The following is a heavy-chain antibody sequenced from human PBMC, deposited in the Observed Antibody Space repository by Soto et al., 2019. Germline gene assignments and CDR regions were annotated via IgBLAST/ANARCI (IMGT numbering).Heavy chain of an antibody. D-gene: IGHD3-22*01. Sequence: WGSLRLSCAASGFTVISNYISFFRHSPFKWLEWVSVIYSGGSTYYADSVKGRFTISRDNSKNTLYLQMNSLRAEDTAVYYCARDPEYYYDSSGYYYGSNQASWGQGTMVTVSS. J-gene: IGHJ3*01. CDR1: GFTVISNY. CDR3: ARDPEYYYDSSGYYYGSNQAS. V-gene: IGHV3-53*01. CDR2: IYSGGST.